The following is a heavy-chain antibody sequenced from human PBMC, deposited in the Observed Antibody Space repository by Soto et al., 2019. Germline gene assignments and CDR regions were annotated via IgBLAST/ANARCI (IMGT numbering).Heavy chain of an antibody. Sequence: SETLSLTCSVSGGSISSSSYYWGWIRQPPGKGLEWIGSIYYSGNTYYNPSLKSRVTISVDTSKNHFSLRLSSVTAADTAVYYCARHSIFGLNWFDPWGQGTLVTVSS. D-gene: IGHD3-3*01. CDR2: IYYSGNT. CDR1: GGSISSSSYY. J-gene: IGHJ5*02. CDR3: ARHSIFGLNWFDP. V-gene: IGHV4-39*01.